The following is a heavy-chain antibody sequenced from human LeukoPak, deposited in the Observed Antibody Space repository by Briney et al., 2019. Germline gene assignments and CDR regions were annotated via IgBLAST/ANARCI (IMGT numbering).Heavy chain of an antibody. V-gene: IGHV3-21*01. CDR2: ISSSSSYI. Sequence: GGSLRLSCAASGFTFSSYSMNWVRQAPGKGLEGVSSISSSSSYIYYADSVKGRFTISRDNAKNSLYLQMNSLRAEDTAVYYCASGPQTSIAARGTFDYWGQGTLVTVSS. CDR1: GFTFSSYS. J-gene: IGHJ4*02. CDR3: ASGPQTSIAARGTFDY. D-gene: IGHD6-6*01.